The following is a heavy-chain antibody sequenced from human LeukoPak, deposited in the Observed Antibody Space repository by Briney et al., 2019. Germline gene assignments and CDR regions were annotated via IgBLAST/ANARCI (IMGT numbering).Heavy chain of an antibody. D-gene: IGHD3-16*01. J-gene: IGHJ5*02. V-gene: IGHV4-59*01. CDR1: GGSIRSYY. CDR3: PRDPSGEWDRFDR. CDR2: IYYSGST. Sequence: SETLSLTCTVSGGSIRSYYWSWIRQPPGKGMEWIGYIYYSGSTNYNPSLTSRVTISVYTSKNQLSLTRRSVTPRRTTLYHLPRDPSGEWDRFDRWGQGTLVTVSS.